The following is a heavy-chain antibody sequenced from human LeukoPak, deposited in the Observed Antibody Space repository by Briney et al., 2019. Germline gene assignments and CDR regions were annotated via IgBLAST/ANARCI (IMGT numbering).Heavy chain of an antibody. CDR3: ARGPGYDFWCGYYSGYYYYGMDV. Sequence: GASVKVSCKASGYTFTSYDINWVRQATGQGLEWMGWMNTKSGNTGYAQKSQGRVTMTGNTSISTAYMELSSVRSEDTAVYYCARGPGYDFWCGYYSGYYYYGMDVWGQGTTVTVSS. CDR1: GYTFTSYD. J-gene: IGHJ6*02. V-gene: IGHV1-8*01. CDR2: MNTKSGNT. D-gene: IGHD3-3*01.